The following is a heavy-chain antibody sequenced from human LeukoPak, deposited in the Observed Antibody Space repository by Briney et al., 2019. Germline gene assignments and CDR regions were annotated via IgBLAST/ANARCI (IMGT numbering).Heavy chain of an antibody. V-gene: IGHV3-74*01. CDR2: INRDGSDT. D-gene: IGHD3-10*01. CDR3: AREDFGVDY. Sequence: GGSLRLSCAASGFTFNNYYMNRVRQAPGKGLVWVSRINRDGSDTIYADSVKGRFTISRDNAKNTLFLQMNSLRAEDTAVYYCAREDFGVDYWGQGTLVTVSS. CDR1: GFTFNNYY. J-gene: IGHJ4*02.